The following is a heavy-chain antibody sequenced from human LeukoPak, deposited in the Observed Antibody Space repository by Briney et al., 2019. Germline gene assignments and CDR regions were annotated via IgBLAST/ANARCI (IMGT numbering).Heavy chain of an antibody. Sequence: PSETLSPTCTVSGGSISSSTYYWGWIRQPPRKGLEWIGSIYYSGNTYYNPSLKSRVTISVDTSKNQFSLKLSSVTAADTAVYYCARQKYYYDSSGLDAFDIWGQGTMVTVSS. V-gene: IGHV4-39*01. D-gene: IGHD3-22*01. J-gene: IGHJ3*02. CDR2: IYYSGNT. CDR1: GGSISSSTYY. CDR3: ARQKYYYDSSGLDAFDI.